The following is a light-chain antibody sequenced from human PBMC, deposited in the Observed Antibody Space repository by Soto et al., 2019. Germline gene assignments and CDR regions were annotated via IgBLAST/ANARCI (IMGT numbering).Light chain of an antibody. CDR3: QKYNSAPWR. CDR1: QGISNY. J-gene: IGKJ1*01. CDR2: AAS. V-gene: IGKV1-27*01. Sequence: DIQMTQSPSSLSASVRDRVTITCRASQGISNYLAWYQQKPGKVPKLLIYAASTLRSGVPSRFSGSGSGTDVTLTISSLQPEDVATYYCQKYNSAPWRFGQGTKVEIK.